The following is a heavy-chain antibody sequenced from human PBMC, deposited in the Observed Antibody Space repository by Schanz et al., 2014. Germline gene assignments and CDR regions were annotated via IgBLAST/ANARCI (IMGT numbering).Heavy chain of an antibody. CDR3: AKYRGYYRVSGSYRELEY. Sequence: EVQLLESGGGLVQPGGSLRLSCATSGFSFSSYAINWVRQAPGKGLEWVSAISGSGGSTYYADSVKGRFTISRDNSKNTLYLQMNSLRAEDTAVYYCAKYRGYYRVSGSYRELEYWGQGTLVTVSS. J-gene: IGHJ4*02. V-gene: IGHV3-23*01. CDR1: GFSFSSYA. D-gene: IGHD3-10*01. CDR2: ISGSGGST.